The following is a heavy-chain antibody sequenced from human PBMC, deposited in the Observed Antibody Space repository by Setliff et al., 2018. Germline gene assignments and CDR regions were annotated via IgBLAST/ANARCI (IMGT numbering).Heavy chain of an antibody. CDR1: GGTFSNFG. CDR2: TIPMFGTT. V-gene: IGHV1-69*05. CDR3: GREGVDSRSSTDYRYYMDV. Sequence: SVKVSCKASGGTFSNFGISWVRQAPGQGLAWMGGTIPMFGTTEYAQKFQGRLTIITGESTNTAFMQLSSLRSDDTAVYYCGREGVDSRSSTDYRYYMDVWGKGTTVTVSS. D-gene: IGHD3-22*01. J-gene: IGHJ6*03.